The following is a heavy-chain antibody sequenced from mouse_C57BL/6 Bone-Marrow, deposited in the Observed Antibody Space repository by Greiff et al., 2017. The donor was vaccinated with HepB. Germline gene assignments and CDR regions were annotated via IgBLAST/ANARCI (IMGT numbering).Heavy chain of an antibody. J-gene: IGHJ2*01. CDR1: GFTFSDYY. CDR2: ISDGGSYT. V-gene: IGHV5-4*02. D-gene: IGHD1-1*01. CDR3: ARDRGNGRGFDY. Sequence: EVKLVESGGGLVKPGGSLKLSCAASGFTFSDYYMYWVRQTPEKRLEWVATISDGGSYTYYPDSVKGRVTISRDNAKNNLYLQMSSLKSEDTAMYYCARDRGNGRGFDYWGQGTTLTVSS.